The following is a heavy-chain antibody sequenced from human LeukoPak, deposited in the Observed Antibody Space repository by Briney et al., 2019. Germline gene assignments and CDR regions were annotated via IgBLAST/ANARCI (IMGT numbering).Heavy chain of an antibody. Sequence: SETLSLTCTVSGGSISRSSWSWIRQPPGKGLEWIGYMFYGGDTNHNPSLKSRVTMSMDTSKNQFSLRLSSVTAADTAVYYCAGHKVHDFGGSDWYFDLWGRGTLVTVSS. J-gene: IGHJ2*01. CDR1: GGSISRSS. CDR2: MFYGGDT. D-gene: IGHD4-23*01. V-gene: IGHV4-59*08. CDR3: AGHKVHDFGGSDWYFDL.